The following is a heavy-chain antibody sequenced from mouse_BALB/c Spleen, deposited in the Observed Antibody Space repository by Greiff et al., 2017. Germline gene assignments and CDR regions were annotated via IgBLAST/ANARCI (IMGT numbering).Heavy chain of an antibody. CDR2: ISSGSSTI. J-gene: IGHJ3*01. Sequence: EVHLVESGGGLVQPGGSRKLSCAASGFTFSSFGMHWVRQAPEKGLEWVAYISSGSSTIYYADTVKGRFTISRDNPKNTLFLQMTSLRSEDTAMYYCARYRYDSFAYWGQGTLVTVSA. V-gene: IGHV5-17*02. D-gene: IGHD2-14*01. CDR1: GFTFSSFG. CDR3: ARYRYDSFAY.